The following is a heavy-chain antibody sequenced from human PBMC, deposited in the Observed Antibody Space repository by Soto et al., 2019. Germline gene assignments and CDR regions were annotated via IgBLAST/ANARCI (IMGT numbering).Heavy chain of an antibody. J-gene: IGHJ5*02. CDR1: GGSIENGGYY. CDR2: IHYTGSA. Sequence: QVQLQESGPGLLKPSQTLSLTCTVSGGSIENGGYYWIWIRQHPEKGLEWLGSIHYTGSAFYNPSVKSRVAMSVDTSKNHFSLTLTSVTVADTATYYCARGGDYATTWGQGSLVVVSS. D-gene: IGHD4-17*01. V-gene: IGHV4-31*03. CDR3: ARGGDYATT.